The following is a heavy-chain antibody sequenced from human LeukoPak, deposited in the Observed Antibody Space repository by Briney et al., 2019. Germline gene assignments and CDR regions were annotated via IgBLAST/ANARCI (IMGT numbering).Heavy chain of an antibody. J-gene: IGHJ4*02. D-gene: IGHD2/OR15-2a*01. Sequence: SETLSLTCIVSGYSISSGYFWARIRQPPGKGLEWIGAFYHSGNTYYNPSLKNRVTVSVDTSKNQFSLKLGSVTAADTAVYYCARTPHSSNSYFDYWGQGILVTVSS. CDR3: ARTPHSSNSYFDY. CDR2: FYHSGNT. CDR1: GYSISSGYF. V-gene: IGHV4-38-2*02.